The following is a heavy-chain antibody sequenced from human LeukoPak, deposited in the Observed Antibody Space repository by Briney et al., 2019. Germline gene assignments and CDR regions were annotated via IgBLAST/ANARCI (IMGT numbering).Heavy chain of an antibody. D-gene: IGHD1-26*01. CDR3: ARRNSGSYPYQFDP. CDR2: INSDGGTT. V-gene: IGHV3-74*01. CDR1: GFTFSSYW. Sequence: PGGSLRLSCAASGFTFSSYWMHWVRQAPGKGLVWVSRINSDGGTTTYADSVKGRFTISRDNAKNTLYLQINSLRAEDTAVYYCARRNSGSYPYQFDPWGQGTLVTVSS. J-gene: IGHJ5*02.